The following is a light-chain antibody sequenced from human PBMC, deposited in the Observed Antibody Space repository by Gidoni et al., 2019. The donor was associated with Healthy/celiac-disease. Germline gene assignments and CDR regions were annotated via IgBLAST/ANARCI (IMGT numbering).Light chain of an antibody. CDR3: QQYTSYSS. Sequence: DIQMTQSPSTLSAAVGDRVTITCRASQSISSWLAWYQHKPGKAHKLLIYDASSLESGVPSRFRGSGSGTEFTLTISSLQPDDFATYYCQQYTSYSSFGQWTKVEIK. J-gene: IGKJ1*01. V-gene: IGKV1-5*01. CDR1: QSISSW. CDR2: DAS.